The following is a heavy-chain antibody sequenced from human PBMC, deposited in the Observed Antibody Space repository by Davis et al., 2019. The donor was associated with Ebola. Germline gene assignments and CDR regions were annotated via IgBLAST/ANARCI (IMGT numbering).Heavy chain of an antibody. CDR3: ATPSSSNRGY. J-gene: IGHJ4*02. CDR2: ISSSSSYI. D-gene: IGHD6-13*01. Sequence: PGGSLRLSCAVSGFTFSSYAMSWVRQAPGKGLEWVSSISSSSSYIYYGDSVKGRFTISRDNAKNSLYLQMNSLRAEDTAVYYCATPSSSNRGYWGQGTLVTVSS. V-gene: IGHV3-21*01. CDR1: GFTFSSYA.